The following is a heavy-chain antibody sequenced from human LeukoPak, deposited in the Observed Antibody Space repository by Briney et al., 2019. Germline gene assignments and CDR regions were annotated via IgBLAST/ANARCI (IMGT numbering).Heavy chain of an antibody. CDR1: GFTFSSYA. CDR3: AKFYCSSTSCYRLDAFDI. D-gene: IGHD2-2*02. Sequence: QPGGSLRLSCAASGFTFSSYAMSWVRQAPGKGLEWVSAISGSGGSTYYADSVKGRFTISRDNSKNTLYLQMNSLRAEDTAVYYCAKFYCSSTSCYRLDAFDIWGQGTMVTVSS. CDR2: ISGSGGST. J-gene: IGHJ3*02. V-gene: IGHV3-23*01.